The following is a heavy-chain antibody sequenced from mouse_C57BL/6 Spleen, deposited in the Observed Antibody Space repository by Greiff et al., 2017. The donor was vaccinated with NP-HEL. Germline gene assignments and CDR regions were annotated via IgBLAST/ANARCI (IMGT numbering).Heavy chain of an antibody. J-gene: IGHJ4*01. D-gene: IGHD2-4*01. Sequence: QVQLKQSGAELVRPGTSVKVSCKASGYAFTNYLIEWVKQRPGQGLEWIGVINPGSGGTNYNEKFKGKATLTADKSSSTAYMQLSSLTSEDSAVYFCARERLRREGYAMDYWGQGTSVTVSS. CDR2: INPGSGGT. CDR1: GYAFTNYL. CDR3: ARERLRREGYAMDY. V-gene: IGHV1-54*01.